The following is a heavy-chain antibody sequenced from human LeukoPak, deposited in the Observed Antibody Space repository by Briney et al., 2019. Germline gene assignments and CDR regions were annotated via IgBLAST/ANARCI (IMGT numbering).Heavy chain of an antibody. J-gene: IGHJ3*02. V-gene: IGHV4-59*01. CDR3: ARVRLGVGDAFDI. Sequence: SSETLSLTCTVSGGSFSTYYWSWIRQPPGKGLEWIGYSYYSGSTSYSPSLKSRVTILVDTSKNQFSLKLTYVTPADTAVYYCARVRLGVGDAFDIWGQGTMVTVST. CDR2: SYYSGST. D-gene: IGHD3-10*01. CDR1: GGSFSTYY.